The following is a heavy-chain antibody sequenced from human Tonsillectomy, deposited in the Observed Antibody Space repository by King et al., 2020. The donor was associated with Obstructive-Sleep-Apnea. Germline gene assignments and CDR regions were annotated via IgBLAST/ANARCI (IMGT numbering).Heavy chain of an antibody. J-gene: IGHJ4*02. Sequence: VQLVESGAEVKKPGASVKVSCKASGYSFFSHSLSWVRQAPGQGLQWMGWVSVHNGNTYYAQKFQGRVTMTTDTSTSTAYMEMRSLRSDDTAVYYCARIIQPAAGTSGYFDNWGQGTLVTVSS. CDR2: VSVHNGNT. CDR1: GYSFFSHS. CDR3: ARIIQPAAGTSGYFDN. D-gene: IGHD6-13*01. V-gene: IGHV1-18*04.